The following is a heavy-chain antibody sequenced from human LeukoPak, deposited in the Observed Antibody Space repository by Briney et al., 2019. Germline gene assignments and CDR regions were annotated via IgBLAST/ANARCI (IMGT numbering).Heavy chain of an antibody. CDR2: ISWNSGSI. CDR1: GFTFDDYA. D-gene: IGHD1-1*01. V-gene: IGHV3-9*01. Sequence: PGRSLRLSCAASGFTFDDYAMHWVRQAPGKGLEWVSGISWNSGSIGYADSVKGRFTISRDNAKNTLYLQMNSLRAEDTAVYYCAREYNWNDSGGPDAFDIWGQGTMVTVSS. J-gene: IGHJ3*02. CDR3: AREYNWNDSGGPDAFDI.